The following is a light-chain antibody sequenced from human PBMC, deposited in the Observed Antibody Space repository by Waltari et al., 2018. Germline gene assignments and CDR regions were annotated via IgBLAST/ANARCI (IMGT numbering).Light chain of an antibody. CDR2: TDS. Sequence: QSVLTQPPSASGTPGQTVSISFSGSSPTIGSTPVSWYQVPPGAAPRLLIHTDSQRPSGVPDRFSASRSGTSSSLAISGLQFEDAAEYYCAAWVDSLYGCFFGTGTRVTVL. CDR3: AAWVDSLYGCF. J-gene: IGLJ1*01. CDR1: SPTIGSTP. V-gene: IGLV1-44*01.